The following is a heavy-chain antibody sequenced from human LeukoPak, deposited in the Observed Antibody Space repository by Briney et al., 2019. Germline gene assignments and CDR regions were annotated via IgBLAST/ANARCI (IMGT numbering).Heavy chain of an antibody. V-gene: IGHV3-30*03. J-gene: IGHJ4*02. D-gene: IGHD3-16*01. CDR2: ISYDGSNK. CDR1: GFTFSSYG. Sequence: GGSLRLSCEASGFTFSSYGMHWVRQAPGKGLEWVAVISYDGSNKHYADSVKGRFTISRDNSKNTLYLQMNSLRAEDTAVYYCARSLGELFPDYWGQGTLVTVSS. CDR3: ARSLGELFPDY.